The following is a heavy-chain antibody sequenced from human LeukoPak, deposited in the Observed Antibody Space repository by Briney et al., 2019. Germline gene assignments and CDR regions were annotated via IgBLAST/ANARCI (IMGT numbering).Heavy chain of an antibody. CDR2: INWNGGST. D-gene: IGHD6-6*01. CDR3: ARDWIGDSSSSSDY. CDR1: GFTFDDYG. V-gene: IGHV3-20*04. Sequence: PGGSLRLSCAASGFTFDDYGMSWVRQAPGKGLEWVSGINWNGGSTGYAESVKGRFTISRDNAKNSLYLQMNSLRAEDTALYYCARDWIGDSSSSSDYWGQGTLVTVSS. J-gene: IGHJ4*02.